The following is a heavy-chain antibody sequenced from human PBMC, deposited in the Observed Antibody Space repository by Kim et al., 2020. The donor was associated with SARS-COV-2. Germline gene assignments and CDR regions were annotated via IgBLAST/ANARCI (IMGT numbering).Heavy chain of an antibody. Sequence: GGSLRLSCAASGFTFSSYAMSWVRQAPGKGLEWVSAISGSGGSTYYADSVKGRFTISRDNSKNTLYLQMNSLRAEDTAVYYCAKGGDSSSWYKYNWFDPWGQGTLVTVSS. J-gene: IGHJ5*02. CDR1: GFTFSSYA. CDR3: AKGGDSSSWYKYNWFDP. V-gene: IGHV3-23*01. D-gene: IGHD6-13*01. CDR2: ISGSGGST.